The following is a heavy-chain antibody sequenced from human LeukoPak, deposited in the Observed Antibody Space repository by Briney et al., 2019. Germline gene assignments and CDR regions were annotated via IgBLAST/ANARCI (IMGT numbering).Heavy chain of an antibody. D-gene: IGHD3-16*02. V-gene: IGHV1-8*01. CDR1: GNTFTSYD. CDR3: ARPYVWGSYRYSGFDY. CDR2: MNPNSGNT. Sequence: ASVKVSCKASGNTFTSYDINWVRQATGQGLEWMGWMNPNSGNTGYAQKFQGRVTMTRNTSISTAYMELSSLRSEDTAVYYCARPYVWGSYRYSGFDYWGQGTLVTVSS. J-gene: IGHJ4*02.